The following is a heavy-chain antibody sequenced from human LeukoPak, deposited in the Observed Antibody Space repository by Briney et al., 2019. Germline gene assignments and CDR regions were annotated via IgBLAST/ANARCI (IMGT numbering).Heavy chain of an antibody. CDR2: IYSGGST. D-gene: IGHD6-13*01. J-gene: IGHJ4*02. V-gene: IGHV3-53*01. CDR1: GFTISSNY. Sequence: PGGSLRLSCAASGFTISSNYMNWVRQAPGKGLEWVSVIYSGGSTYYADSVKGRFTISRDNSKNTLYLQMNSLRVEDTALYYCARGFIAAAGVPYFDYWGQGTLVTVSS. CDR3: ARGFIAAAGVPYFDY.